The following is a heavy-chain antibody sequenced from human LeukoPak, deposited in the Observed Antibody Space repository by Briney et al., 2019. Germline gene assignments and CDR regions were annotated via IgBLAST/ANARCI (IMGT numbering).Heavy chain of an antibody. V-gene: IGHV4-34*01. Sequence: SETLSLTCAVYGGSFSGYYWSWIRQPPGKGLEWIGEINHSGSTNYNPSLKSRVTISGDTSKNQFSLKLSSVTAADTAVYYCARYYGSGTPWFDPWGQGTLVTVSS. CDR2: INHSGST. CDR3: ARYYGSGTPWFDP. J-gene: IGHJ5*02. CDR1: GGSFSGYY. D-gene: IGHD3-10*01.